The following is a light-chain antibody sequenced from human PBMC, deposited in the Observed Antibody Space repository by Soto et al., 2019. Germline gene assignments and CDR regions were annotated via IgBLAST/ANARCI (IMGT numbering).Light chain of an antibody. CDR3: QQYDNVPRYT. CDR1: HDISNY. J-gene: IGKJ2*01. Sequence: DIQMTQSPSYLSASVGDRVTITCQASHDISNYLNWYQQKSGKAPKLLIYDASNLETGVPSRFSGSGSGTDFTFSISSLQPEDVATYYCQQYDNVPRYTFCQGTKLEIK. V-gene: IGKV1-33*01. CDR2: DAS.